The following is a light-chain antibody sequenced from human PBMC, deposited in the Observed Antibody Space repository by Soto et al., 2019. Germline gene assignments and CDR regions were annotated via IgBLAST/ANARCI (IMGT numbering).Light chain of an antibody. V-gene: IGKV3-11*01. CDR3: QQRDNWAWT. Sequence: EIVLTQSPATLSLSPGERATLSCRASQSVRSNLSRYQHKPGQPPRLLIYDASIRATGIPGRFSGSGSETDFTLTISNLEPEDFAVYYCQQRDNWAWTFGQGAKVEIK. J-gene: IGKJ1*01. CDR2: DAS. CDR1: QSVRSN.